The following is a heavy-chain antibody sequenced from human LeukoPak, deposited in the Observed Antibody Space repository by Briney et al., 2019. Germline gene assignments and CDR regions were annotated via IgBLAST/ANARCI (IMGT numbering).Heavy chain of an antibody. CDR2: ISAYNGNT. Sequence: ASVKVSCKASGYTFTSYGISWVRQAPGQGLEGMGWISAYNGNTNYAQKLQGRVTMTTDTSTSTAYMELRSLRSDDPAVYYCARARLYYEKAFDIWGQGTMVTVSS. V-gene: IGHV1-18*01. J-gene: IGHJ3*02. CDR1: GYTFTSYG. CDR3: ARARLYYEKAFDI. D-gene: IGHD3-22*01.